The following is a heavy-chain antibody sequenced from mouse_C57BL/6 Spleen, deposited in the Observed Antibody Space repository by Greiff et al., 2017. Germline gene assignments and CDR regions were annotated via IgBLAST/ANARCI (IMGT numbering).Heavy chain of an antibody. D-gene: IGHD2-1*01. J-gene: IGHJ3*01. V-gene: IGHV5-4*01. CDR2: ISDGGSYT. CDR3: ARDPSTMVKRAWFAY. Sequence: VQLKESGGGLVKPGGSLKLSCAASGFTFSSYAMSWVRQTPEKRLEWVATISDGGSYTYYPDNVKGRFTISRDNAKNNLYLQMSHLQSEDTAMYYCARDPSTMVKRAWFAYWGQGTLVTVSA. CDR1: GFTFSSYA.